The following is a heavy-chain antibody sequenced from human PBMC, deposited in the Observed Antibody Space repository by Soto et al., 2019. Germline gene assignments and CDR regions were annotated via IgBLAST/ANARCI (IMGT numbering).Heavy chain of an antibody. Sequence: SETLSLTCAVYGGSFSGYYWSWIRQPPGKGLEWIGEINHSGSTNYNPSLKSRVTISVDTSKNQFSLKLSSVTAADTAVYYCARDDSSGYYYDYWGQGTLVTVSS. CDR3: ARDDSSGYYYDY. CDR1: GGSFSGYY. V-gene: IGHV4-34*01. CDR2: INHSGST. D-gene: IGHD3-22*01. J-gene: IGHJ4*02.